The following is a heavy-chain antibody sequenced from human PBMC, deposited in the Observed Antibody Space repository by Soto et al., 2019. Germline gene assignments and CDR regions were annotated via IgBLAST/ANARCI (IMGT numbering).Heavy chain of an antibody. J-gene: IGHJ6*03. CDR2: IKQDGSEK. CDR1: GFTFSSYW. Sequence: PGGSLRLSCAASGFTFSSYWMSWVRQAPGKGLEWVANIKQDGSEKYYVDSVKGRFTISRDNAKNSLYLQMNSLRAEDTAVYYCARVSGAPWFYYYYYMDVWGKGTTVTVSS. CDR3: ARVSGAPWFYYYYYMDV. V-gene: IGHV3-7*05. D-gene: IGHD2-15*01.